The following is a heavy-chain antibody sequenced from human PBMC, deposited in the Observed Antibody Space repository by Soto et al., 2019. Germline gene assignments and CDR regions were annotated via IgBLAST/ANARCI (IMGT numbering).Heavy chain of an antibody. CDR2: IYYSGST. Sequence: QLQLQESGPGLVKPSETLSLTCTVSGGSISSSSYYWGWIRQPPGKGLEWIGSIYYSGSTYYNPSLTSRVTISVDTSKNQFSLKLSSVTAADTAVYYCARTSAALLDYGGNTYFDYWGQGTLVTVSS. D-gene: IGHD4-17*01. CDR1: GGSISSSSYY. J-gene: IGHJ4*02. V-gene: IGHV4-39*01. CDR3: ARTSAALLDYGGNTYFDY.